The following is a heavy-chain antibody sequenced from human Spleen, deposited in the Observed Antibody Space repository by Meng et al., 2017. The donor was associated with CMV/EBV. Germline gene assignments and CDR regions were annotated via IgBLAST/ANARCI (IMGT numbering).Heavy chain of an antibody. V-gene: IGHV1-2*02. CDR3: ATSGGYSYGLFFDY. Sequence: SGYTFTGYYMHWVRQAPGQGLEWMGWINPDSGGTNYAQKFQGRVTMTRDTSISTAYMELSRLRSDDTAVYYCATSGGYSYGLFFDYWGQGTLVTVSS. D-gene: IGHD5-18*01. CDR1: GYTFTGYY. CDR2: INPDSGGT. J-gene: IGHJ4*02.